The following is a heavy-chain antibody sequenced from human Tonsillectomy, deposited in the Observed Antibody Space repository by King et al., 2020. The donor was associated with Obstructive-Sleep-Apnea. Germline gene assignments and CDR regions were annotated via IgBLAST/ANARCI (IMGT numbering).Heavy chain of an antibody. J-gene: IGHJ5*02. CDR2: IDPSDSYT. CDR3: ARRPSSNYAANYFGP. Sequence: VQLVQSGAEVKEPGESLEISCKVSGYDFTSYWINWVRQVPGKGLEWMGKIDPSDSYTNYSPSFQGHVTISVDKSIDTSYLQWSSLKASVTAIYYCARRPSSNYAANYFGPWGQGTLVTVSS. V-gene: IGHV5-10-1*03. D-gene: IGHD4-11*01. CDR1: GYDFTSYW.